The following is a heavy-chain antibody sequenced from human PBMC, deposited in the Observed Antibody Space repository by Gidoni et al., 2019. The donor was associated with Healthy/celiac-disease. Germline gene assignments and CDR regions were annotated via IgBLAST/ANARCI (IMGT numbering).Heavy chain of an antibody. CDR3: ATEKRIVGATSPLDY. V-gene: IGHV1-69*17. D-gene: IGHD1-26*01. CDR2: IIPIFGIA. Sequence: QVQLVQSGAEVTKPGSSGKVSCQASGGPFLSSAISWLRQAPGQGLEWMGGIIPIFGIANYAQKFQGRVTITADKSTSTAYMELSSLRSEDTAVYYCATEKRIVGATSPLDYWGQGTLVTVSS. CDR1: GGPFLSSA. J-gene: IGHJ4*02.